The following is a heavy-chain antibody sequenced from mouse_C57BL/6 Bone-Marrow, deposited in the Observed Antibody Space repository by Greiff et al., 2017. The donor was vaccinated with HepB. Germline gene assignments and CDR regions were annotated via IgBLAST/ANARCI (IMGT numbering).Heavy chain of an antibody. CDR2: IDPNSGGT. CDR3: ARDGEKLYYFDY. Sequence: QVQLQQPGAELVKPGASVKLSCKASGYTFTSYWMHWVKQRPGLGLEWIGRIDPNSGGTKYNEKFKSKATLTVDKPSSTAYMQLSSLTSEDSAVYYCARDGEKLYYFDYWGQGTTLTVSS. CDR1: GYTFTSYW. V-gene: IGHV1-72*01. J-gene: IGHJ2*01.